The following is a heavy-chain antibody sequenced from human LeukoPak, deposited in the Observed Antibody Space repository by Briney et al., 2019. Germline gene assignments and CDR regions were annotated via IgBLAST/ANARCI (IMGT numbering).Heavy chain of an antibody. Sequence: LGESLKISCKASGYIFTNYWIAWVRQMPGKDLEWMGIISPGDSKTQYSPSFQGQVTISADNSISAAYLQWRSLKASDTAKYYCARLAKETSDTTSFYCHSDYWGQGTLVTVSS. CDR1: GYIFTNYW. D-gene: IGHD3-10*01. CDR3: ARLAKETSDTTSFYCHSDY. J-gene: IGHJ4*02. V-gene: IGHV5-51*01. CDR2: ISPGDSKT.